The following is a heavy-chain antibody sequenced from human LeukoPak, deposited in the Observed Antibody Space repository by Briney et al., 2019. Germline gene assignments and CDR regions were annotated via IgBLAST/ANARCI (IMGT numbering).Heavy chain of an antibody. J-gene: IGHJ4*02. CDR2: ISGSGVST. V-gene: IGHV3-23*01. CDR1: GFTFSSYG. Sequence: GRSLRLSCAASGFTFSSYGMHWVRQAPGKGLEWVSAISGSGVSTYYADSVKGRFTISSDNSKNTLYLQMNSLRAEDTAVYYCAKDRLYYYGSGSYDYWGQGTLVTVSS. CDR3: AKDRLYYYGSGSYDY. D-gene: IGHD3-10*01.